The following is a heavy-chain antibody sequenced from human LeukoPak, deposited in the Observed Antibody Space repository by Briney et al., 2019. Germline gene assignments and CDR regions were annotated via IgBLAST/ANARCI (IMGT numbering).Heavy chain of an antibody. CDR1: GFTFSSYS. CDR3: ARESLGGGFDY. J-gene: IGHJ4*02. Sequence: GGSLRLSCAASGFTFSSYSMNWVRQAPGKGLEWASSISSSSSYIYYADSVKGRFTISRDNAKNSLYLQMNSLRAEDTAVYYCARESLGGGFDYWGQGTLVTVSS. CDR2: ISSSSSYI. V-gene: IGHV3-21*01. D-gene: IGHD1-26*01.